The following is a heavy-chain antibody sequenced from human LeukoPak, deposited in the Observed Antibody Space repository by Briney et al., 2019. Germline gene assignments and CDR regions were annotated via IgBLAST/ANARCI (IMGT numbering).Heavy chain of an antibody. CDR1: GYTFTSYD. CDR3: TRESLYAPRWFDP. Sequence: ASVKVSCKASGYTFTSYDINWVRQAPGQGLEWMGWMNPNSGNTGYAQKFQGRVTMTRDTSINTAYMELNTLISEDTAVYYCTRESLYAPRWFDPWGQGTLVTVSS. CDR2: MNPNSGNT. V-gene: IGHV1-8*01. J-gene: IGHJ5*02. D-gene: IGHD5/OR15-5a*01.